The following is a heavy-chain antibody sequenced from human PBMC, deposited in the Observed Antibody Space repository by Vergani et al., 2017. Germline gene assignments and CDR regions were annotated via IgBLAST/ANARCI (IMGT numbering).Heavy chain of an antibody. V-gene: IGHV3-33*08. Sequence: QVQLVESGGGVVQPGRSPRLSCAASGFTFSSYGMHWVRQAPGKGLDWVAVIWYDGSNKYYADSVKGRFTISRDNSKNTLYLQMNSLRAEDTAVYYCARDGYASGGTLDYWGQGTLVTVSS. CDR2: IWYDGSNK. CDR3: ARDGYASGGTLDY. J-gene: IGHJ4*02. CDR1: GFTFSSYG. D-gene: IGHD3-16*01.